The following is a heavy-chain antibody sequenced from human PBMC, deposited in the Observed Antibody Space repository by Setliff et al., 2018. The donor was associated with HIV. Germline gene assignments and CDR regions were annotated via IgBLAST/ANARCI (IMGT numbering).Heavy chain of an antibody. Sequence: PGESLKISCKASGYNFISYYIGWVRQMPGKGLEWMGIIYPGDSDTRYGPSFEGQVTISADWSITTAFLQWNSLKASDTAMYYCARQPVSDTFDVWGQGTMVTVSS. CDR2: IYPGDSDT. J-gene: IGHJ3*01. CDR3: ARQPVSDTFDV. V-gene: IGHV5-51*01. CDR1: GYNFISYY.